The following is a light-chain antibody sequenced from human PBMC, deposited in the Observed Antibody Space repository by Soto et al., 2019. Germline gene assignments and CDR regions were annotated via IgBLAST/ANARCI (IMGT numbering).Light chain of an antibody. Sequence: IAMRQSLYTASGYLGERATXSCRASQDVSRNLTWFQRRPGLSARLPINRASARGTRIPATFSGSGYGTEFTLTISSLQFEAYAEYYCHEYDSLRRAFGQGT. CDR1: QDVSRN. J-gene: IGKJ1*01. CDR3: HEYDSLRRA. V-gene: IGKV3-15*01. CDR2: RAS.